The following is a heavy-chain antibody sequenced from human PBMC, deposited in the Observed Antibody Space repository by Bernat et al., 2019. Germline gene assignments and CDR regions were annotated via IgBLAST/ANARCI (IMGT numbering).Heavy chain of an antibody. CDR2: ISSSSSYI. CDR1: GFTFSSYS. Sequence: EVQLVESGGGLVKPGGSLRLSCAASGFTFSSYSMNWVRRAPGKGLEWVSSISSSSSYIYYADSVKGRFTISRDNAKNSLYLQMNSLRAEDTAVYYCARDADPDYSNDNWFDPWGQGTLVTVSS. CDR3: ARDADPDYSNDNWFDP. J-gene: IGHJ5*02. D-gene: IGHD4-11*01. V-gene: IGHV3-21*01.